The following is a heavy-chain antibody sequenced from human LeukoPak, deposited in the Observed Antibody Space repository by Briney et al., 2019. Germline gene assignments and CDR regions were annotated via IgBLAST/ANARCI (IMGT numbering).Heavy chain of an antibody. Sequence: GGSLRLSCAASGLTFTNAWMTWDRKAPGKGLEWVANIKQDGSEKYYVDSVKGRFTISRDNAKNSLYLQMNSLRAEDTAVYYCARDGITIFGGQGTPVTVSS. CDR2: IKQDGSEK. J-gene: IGHJ4*02. D-gene: IGHD3-3*01. CDR1: GLTFTNAW. V-gene: IGHV3-7*01. CDR3: ARDGITIF.